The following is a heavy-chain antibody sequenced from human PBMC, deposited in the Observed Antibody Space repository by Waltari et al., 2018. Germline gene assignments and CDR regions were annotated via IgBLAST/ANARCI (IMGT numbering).Heavy chain of an antibody. CDR1: GLNFRNDW. J-gene: IGHJ4*02. CDR2: IKSKDDGGTA. V-gene: IGHV3-15*01. D-gene: IGHD5-12*01. Sequence: EVQLVESGGDLIKPGGSLRLSCAASGLNFRNDWMTWVRQAPGKGLEWVGRIKSKDDGGTADYAAPVKGRFTISRNDSKQTLYLYMNNLETEDTGVYYCTTPRGFSGYDSNFDYWGQGTLVTV. CDR3: TTPRGFSGYDSNFDY.